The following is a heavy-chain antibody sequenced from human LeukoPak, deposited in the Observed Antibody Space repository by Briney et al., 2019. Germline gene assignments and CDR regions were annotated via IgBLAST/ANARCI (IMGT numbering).Heavy chain of an antibody. CDR2: IYYSGST. CDR1: GGSISSYY. V-gene: IGHV4-59*01. CDR3: ARSTLLWFGDLGGFDP. J-gene: IGHJ5*02. Sequence: PSETLSLTCTVSGGSISSYYWSWIRQPPGKGLEWIGYIYYSGSTNYNPSLKSRVTISVDTSKNQFSLKLSSVTAADTAVYYCARSTLLWFGDLGGFDPWGQGTLVTVSS. D-gene: IGHD3-10*01.